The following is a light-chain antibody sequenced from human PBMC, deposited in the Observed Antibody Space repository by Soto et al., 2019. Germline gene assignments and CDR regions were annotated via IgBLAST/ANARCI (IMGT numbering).Light chain of an antibody. CDR1: QSIANY. CDR3: QQSYNNPKT. J-gene: IGKJ1*01. CDR2: AAS. V-gene: IGKV1-39*01. Sequence: IQMTQSPSSLSASVGDRVTITCRASQSIANYLNWYQQKPGKAPKLLIYAASTLESGVPSRFSGSGSGTDFTLTTSSLQPEDFATYYCQQSYNNPKTFGQGTKVDIK.